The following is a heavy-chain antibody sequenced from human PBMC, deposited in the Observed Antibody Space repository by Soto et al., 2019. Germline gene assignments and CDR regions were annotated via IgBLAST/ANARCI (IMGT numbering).Heavy chain of an antibody. CDR3: AREGTRAGWPYDF. J-gene: IGHJ4*02. D-gene: IGHD2-15*01. Sequence: EVQLVESGGGLVQPGGSLRLSCVASGFTFSSHWMHWVRQTPGKGLVWVSRINDWGDTTTYADSVKGRFTVSRDNAGNTLYLQMNSLTPEDTAVYYCAREGTRAGWPYDFWGQGTLVTVSS. CDR1: GFTFSSHW. CDR2: INDWGDTT. V-gene: IGHV3-74*01.